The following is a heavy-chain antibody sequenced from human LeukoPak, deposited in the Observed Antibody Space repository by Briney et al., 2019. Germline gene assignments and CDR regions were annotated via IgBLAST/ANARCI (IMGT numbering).Heavy chain of an antibody. J-gene: IGHJ4*02. CDR1: GFTFSSYA. CDR3: ARDYGDYTEGY. CDR2: ISGSGGST. V-gene: IGHV3-23*01. Sequence: GGSLRLSCAASGFTFSSYAMSWVRQAPGKGLEWVSAISGSGGSTYYADSVKGRFTISRDNSKNTLYLQMNSLGAEDTAVYYCARDYGDYTEGYWGQGTLVTVSS. D-gene: IGHD4-17*01.